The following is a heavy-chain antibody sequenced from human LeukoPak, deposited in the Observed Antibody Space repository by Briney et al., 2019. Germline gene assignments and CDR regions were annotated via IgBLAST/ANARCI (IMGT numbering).Heavy chain of an antibody. D-gene: IGHD1-26*01. CDR3: ARPGAPDAFDI. CDR2: IYSAGST. J-gene: IGHJ3*02. V-gene: IGHV3-53*01. Sequence: GGSLRLSCAASGFTVSSNYMSWVRQAPGKGLEWVSTIYSAGSTYYADSVRGRFTISRDNSKNTLYLQMNSLRVEDTAVYYCARPGAPDAFDIWGRGTMVTVSS. CDR1: GFTVSSNY.